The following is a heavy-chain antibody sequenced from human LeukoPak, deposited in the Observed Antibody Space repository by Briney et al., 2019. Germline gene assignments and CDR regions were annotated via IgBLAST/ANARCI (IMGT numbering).Heavy chain of an antibody. CDR1: GYTFTSYG. J-gene: IGHJ6*03. V-gene: IGHV1-18*01. CDR2: ISAYNGNT. D-gene: IGHD2-15*01. Sequence: ASVKVSCKASGYTFTSYGISWVRQAPGQGLEWMGWISAYNGNTNYAQKLQGRVTMTTDTSTSTAYMELRSLRSDDTAMYYCARDRVCSGGSCYSYYYYMDVWGKGTTVTVSS. CDR3: ARDRVCSGGSCYSYYYYMDV.